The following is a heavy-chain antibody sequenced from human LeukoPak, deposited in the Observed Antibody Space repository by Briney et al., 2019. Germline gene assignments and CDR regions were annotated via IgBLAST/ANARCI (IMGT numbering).Heavy chain of an antibody. D-gene: IGHD3-16*01. V-gene: IGHV1-46*03. CDR1: GYTFTKYY. Sequence: TVKLSCKASGYTFTKYYMHWARETPRQGLEWMGRINPSGGSTSYAQKFQGRVTMTRDTSTSTVHVELSSLRSEDTAVYYCAIESVWYGFDYWGQGTLVTVSS. CDR3: AIESVWYGFDY. CDR2: INPSGGST. J-gene: IGHJ4*02.